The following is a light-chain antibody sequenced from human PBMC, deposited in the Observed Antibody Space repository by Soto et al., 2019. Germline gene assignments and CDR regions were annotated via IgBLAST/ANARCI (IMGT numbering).Light chain of an antibody. CDR2: HVT. CDR3: CSLTTSHTYV. V-gene: IGLV2-14*03. Sequence: QSALTQPASVSGSPGQSITISCTGTSSDIGHYDYVSWYQHPGKAPKLMIYHVTYRPSGVSNRYSGSKSGNSASLTISGLQADDEADYYCCSLTTSHTYVFGSGTKLTVL. J-gene: IGLJ1*01. CDR1: SSDIGHYDY.